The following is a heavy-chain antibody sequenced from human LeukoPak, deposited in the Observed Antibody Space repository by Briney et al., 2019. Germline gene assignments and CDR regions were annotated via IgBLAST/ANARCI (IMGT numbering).Heavy chain of an antibody. CDR3: ARDHRYCSGSSCYSDAFDI. Sequence: SETLSLTCTVSGGSISSYYWTWIRQPPGKGLEWIGYISYSGSTNYNPSLKSRVTTSVDTSKNQFSLKLSSVTAADTAVYYCARDHRYCSGSSCYSDAFDIWGQGTVVTVSS. CDR1: GGSISSYY. CDR2: ISYSGST. V-gene: IGHV4-59*01. D-gene: IGHD2-15*01. J-gene: IGHJ3*02.